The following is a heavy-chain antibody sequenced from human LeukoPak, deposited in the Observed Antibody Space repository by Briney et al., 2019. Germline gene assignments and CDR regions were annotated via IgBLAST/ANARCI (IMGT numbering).Heavy chain of an antibody. CDR3: ATSGSTSCYRGVCNGMDV. V-gene: IGHV3-23*01. J-gene: IGHJ6*02. CDR2: ISGSGGST. CDR1: GFTFSSYA. Sequence: PGGSLRLSCAASGFTFSSYAMSWVRQAPGKGLEWVSAISGSGGSTYYADSVKGRFTISRDNSKNTLYLQMNSLRAEDTAVYYCATSGSTSCYRGVCNGMDVWGQGTTVTVSS. D-gene: IGHD2-2*02.